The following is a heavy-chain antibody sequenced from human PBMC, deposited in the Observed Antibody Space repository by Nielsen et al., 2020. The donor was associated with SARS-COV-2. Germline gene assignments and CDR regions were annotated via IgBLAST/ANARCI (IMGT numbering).Heavy chain of an antibody. CDR1: GGTFSSYA. Sequence: SVKVSCKASGGTFSSYAISWVRQAPGQGLEWMGGIIPIFGTANYAQKFQGRVTITADESTSTAYMELSSLRSEDTAVYYCVRDGREYQLLSGYYYYYGMDVWGQGTTVTVSS. CDR2: IIPIFGTA. CDR3: VRDGREYQLLSGYYYYYGMDV. D-gene: IGHD2-2*01. V-gene: IGHV1-69*13. J-gene: IGHJ6*02.